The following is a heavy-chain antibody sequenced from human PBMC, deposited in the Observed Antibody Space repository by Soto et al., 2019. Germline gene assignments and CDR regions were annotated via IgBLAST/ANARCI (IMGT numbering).Heavy chain of an antibody. J-gene: IGHJ6*02. Sequence: SETLSLTCAVSGDSISSGVYYWSWIRQHPEKRLERIGYNRYSGSTYYNPSLKSRVTISIDTSKNQFSLKLSSVTAADTAVYYCARNLYTTTEGFYGMDVWGQGTTVTVSS. CDR3: ARNLYTTTEGFYGMDV. CDR2: NRYSGST. D-gene: IGHD1-1*01. V-gene: IGHV4-31*11. CDR1: GDSISSGVYY.